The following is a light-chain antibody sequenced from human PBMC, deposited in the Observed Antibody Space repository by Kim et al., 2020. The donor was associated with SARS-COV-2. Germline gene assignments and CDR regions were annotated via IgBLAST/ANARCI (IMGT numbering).Light chain of an antibody. Sequence: GKSSSISRPGTSSEVGGYNYVSWYQQHPGKAPKLMIYDVSKRPSGVSNRFSGSKSGNTASLTISGLRADDEADDYCRSYTSSRTLVFGGGTQLTVL. CDR3: RSYTSSRTLV. J-gene: IGLJ2*01. V-gene: IGLV2-14*04. CDR1: SSEVGGYNY. CDR2: DVS.